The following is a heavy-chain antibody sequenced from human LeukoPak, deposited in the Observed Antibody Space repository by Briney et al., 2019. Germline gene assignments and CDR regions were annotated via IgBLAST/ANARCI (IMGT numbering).Heavy chain of an antibody. CDR1: GFPFGDFA. D-gene: IGHD4-11*01. CDR3: AKDDYCSIPGCVIDALVV. J-gene: IGHJ3*01. CDR2: ITRSGQNT. Sequence: GPSLRLSCAASGFPFGDFAMTWVRHVPGGGLQWVSTITRSGQNTYYADSVKGRFTFSRDDYKGMLYLQMNSLRAEDTALYYCAKDDYCSIPGCVIDALVVWGQGTVVTVSS. V-gene: IGHV3-23*01.